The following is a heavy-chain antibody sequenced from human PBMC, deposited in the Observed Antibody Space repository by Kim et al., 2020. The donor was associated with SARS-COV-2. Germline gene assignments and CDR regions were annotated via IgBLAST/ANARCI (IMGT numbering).Heavy chain of an antibody. J-gene: IGHJ4*02. V-gene: IGHV3-30*18. CDR3: AKESGSGWSGYFDY. Sequence: GSLRLSCAASGFTFSRYGMHWVRQAPGKGLEWVAVISYDGSRKYYADSVKGRFTISRDNSKNTLYLQMNSLRAEDTAVFYCAKESGSGWSGYFDYWGQGTLVTVSS. CDR1: GFTFSRYG. D-gene: IGHD6-19*01. CDR2: ISYDGSRK.